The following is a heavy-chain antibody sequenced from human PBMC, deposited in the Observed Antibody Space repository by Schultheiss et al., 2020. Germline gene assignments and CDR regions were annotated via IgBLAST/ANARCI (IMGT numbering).Heavy chain of an antibody. Sequence: CGSLRLSCAASGFTFSSYSMNWVRQAPGKGLEWVSSISSSSSYIYYADSVKGRFTISRDNAKNSLYLQMNSLRAEDTAVYYCAREQAGVVIYYGMDVWGQGTTVTVSS. J-gene: IGHJ6*02. V-gene: IGHV3-21*01. CDR2: ISSSSSYI. D-gene: IGHD3-3*01. CDR3: AREQAGVVIYYGMDV. CDR1: GFTFSSYS.